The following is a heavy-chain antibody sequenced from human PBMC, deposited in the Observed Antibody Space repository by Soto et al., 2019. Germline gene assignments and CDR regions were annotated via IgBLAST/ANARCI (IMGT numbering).Heavy chain of an antibody. D-gene: IGHD3-16*01. J-gene: IGHJ4*02. V-gene: IGHV2-5*02. CDR3: AHTGWGDRILDY. CDR1: GFSLSTSGVG. Sequence: QITLKESGPPLVKPTQTLTLTCTFSGFSLSTSGVGVGWIRQPPGKALEWLAIVYWDDSKHYIPSLESRLTXXKXXSKNQVVLTMTNMDPVDTATYYCAHTGWGDRILDYWGQGTLVTVSS. CDR2: VYWDDSK.